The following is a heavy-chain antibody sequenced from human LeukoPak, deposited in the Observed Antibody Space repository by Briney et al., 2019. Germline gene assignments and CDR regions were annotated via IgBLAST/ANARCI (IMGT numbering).Heavy chain of an antibody. CDR3: ARVLCCGWPFDAFDI. V-gene: IGHV3-11*01. CDR2: ISASGSTI. J-gene: IGHJ3*02. D-gene: IGHD2/OR15-2a*01. CDR1: GFTFSDYF. Sequence: GGSLRLSCAASGFTFSDYFISWIRQAPGKGLEWVSYISASGSTIYYADAMKGQFTISRDNAKNSLYLEINNLRAEDTAVYYCARVLCCGWPFDAFDIWGQGTMVTVSS.